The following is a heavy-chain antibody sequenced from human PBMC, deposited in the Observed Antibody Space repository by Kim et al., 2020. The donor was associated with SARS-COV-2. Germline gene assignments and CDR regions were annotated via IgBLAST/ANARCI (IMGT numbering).Heavy chain of an antibody. CDR1: GFTFSSYG. D-gene: IGHD6-19*01. CDR2: ISYDGSNK. V-gene: IGHV3-30*18. Sequence: GGSLRLSCAASGFTFSSYGMHWVRQAPGKGLEWVAVISYDGSNKYYADSVKGRFTISRDNSKNTLYLQMNSLRAEDTAVYYCAKEEGSGYSSGWTYYYYGMYVWGPGTTGTVSS. CDR3: AKEEGSGYSSGWTYYYYGMYV. J-gene: IGHJ6*02.